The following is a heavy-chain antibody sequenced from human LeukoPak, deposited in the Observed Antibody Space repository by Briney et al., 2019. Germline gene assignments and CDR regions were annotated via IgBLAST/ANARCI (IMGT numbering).Heavy chain of an antibody. V-gene: IGHV3-33*01. J-gene: IGHJ4*02. CDR3: ARDGGYYDILTGSDY. CDR1: GFTFSSYG. D-gene: IGHD3-9*01. Sequence: PGGSLRLSCAASGFTFSSYGMHWVRQAPGKGLEWVAVIWYDGSNKYYADSAKGRFTISRDNSKNTLYLQMNSLRAEDTAVYYCARDGGYYDILTGSDYWGQGTLVTVSS. CDR2: IWYDGSNK.